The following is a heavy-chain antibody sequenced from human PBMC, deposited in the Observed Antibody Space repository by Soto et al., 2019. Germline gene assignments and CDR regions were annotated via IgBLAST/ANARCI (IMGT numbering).Heavy chain of an antibody. Sequence: QVQLVQSGAEVKKPGASVKVSCKASGYTFTSYGISWVRQAPGQGLEWMGWISAYNGNTNYAQKLQGRVTMTTDTSTSTAYMELRSLRSDETAVYYCARDRRVDYDFWSGYYHYFDYWGQGTLVTVSS. CDR2: ISAYNGNT. CDR3: ARDRRVDYDFWSGYYHYFDY. D-gene: IGHD3-3*01. J-gene: IGHJ4*02. V-gene: IGHV1-18*01. CDR1: GYTFTSYG.